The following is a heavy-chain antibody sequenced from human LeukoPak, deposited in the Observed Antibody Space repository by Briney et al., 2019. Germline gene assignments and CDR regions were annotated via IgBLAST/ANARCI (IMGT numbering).Heavy chain of an antibody. J-gene: IGHJ4*02. CDR3: ARSPTKRVPEDY. D-gene: IGHD2-2*01. Sequence: SETLSLTCTVSGYSISSGYYWGWIRQPPGKGLEWIGSIYHSGSTYYNPSLKSRVTISVDKSKNQFSLRLTSVTAADTAVYYCARSPTKRVPEDYWGQGTLVTVSS. V-gene: IGHV4-38-2*02. CDR2: IYHSGST. CDR1: GYSISSGYY.